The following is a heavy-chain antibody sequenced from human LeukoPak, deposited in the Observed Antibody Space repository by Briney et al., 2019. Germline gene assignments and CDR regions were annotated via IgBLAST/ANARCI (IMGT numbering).Heavy chain of an antibody. CDR1: GYTFTSHA. CDR2: IKPDSGST. CDR3: ARELSTSVPDY. J-gene: IGHJ4*02. Sequence: APVKVSRKASGYTFTSHAISWVRQATGLGLAWMGWIKPDSGSTGHAQKFQGRVVFTSDNSIGTAYMELSSLRSEDTAVYYCARELSTSVPDYWGQGTLVTVSS. V-gene: IGHV1-8*03. D-gene: IGHD2-2*01.